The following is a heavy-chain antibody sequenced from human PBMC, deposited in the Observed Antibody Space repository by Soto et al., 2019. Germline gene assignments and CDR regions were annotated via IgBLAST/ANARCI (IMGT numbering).Heavy chain of an antibody. D-gene: IGHD2-2*01. J-gene: IGHJ4*02. Sequence: ASVKVSCKVSGYTLTELSMHWVRQAPGKGLEWMGGFDPEDGQTIYAQKFHGRVTMTEDTSTDTAYMELSSLRSEDTAVYYCATDRYCSSTSCLDYWGQGTLVTVSS. CDR2: FDPEDGQT. V-gene: IGHV1-24*01. CDR1: GYTLTELS. CDR3: ATDRYCSSTSCLDY.